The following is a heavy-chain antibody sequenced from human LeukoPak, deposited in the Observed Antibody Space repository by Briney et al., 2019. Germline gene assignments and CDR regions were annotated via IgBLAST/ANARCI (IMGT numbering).Heavy chain of an antibody. V-gene: IGHV3-23*01. J-gene: IGHJ4*02. CDR1: GFTFSSYA. CDR2: ISGSGGST. CDR3: AKDTVYYDSSSHPC. D-gene: IGHD3-22*01. Sequence: GGSLRLSCAASGFTFSSYAMNWVRQAPGKGLEWVSAISGSGGSTYYADSVKGRFTISRDNSKNTLYLQMNSLRAEDTAFYYCAKDTVYYDSSSHPCWGQGTLVTVSS.